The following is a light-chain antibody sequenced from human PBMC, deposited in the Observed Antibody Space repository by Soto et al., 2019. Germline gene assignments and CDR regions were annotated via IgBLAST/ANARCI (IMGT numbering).Light chain of an antibody. J-gene: IGKJ2*01. Sequence: EIVLTQSPGTLSLPPGERATLSCRASQSVSSSYIAWYQQKPGQAPRLLIYGASSRATGIPDRFSGSGSGTDFTLTISRLEREDFAVYYCQQYGSSPPYTFGQGTKLEIK. CDR1: QSVSSSY. V-gene: IGKV3-20*01. CDR2: GAS. CDR3: QQYGSSPPYT.